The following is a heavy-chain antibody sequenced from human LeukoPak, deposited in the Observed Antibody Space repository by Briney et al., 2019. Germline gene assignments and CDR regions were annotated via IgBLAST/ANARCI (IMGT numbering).Heavy chain of an antibody. Sequence: GGSLRLSCAASGFTFSSYSMNWVRQAPGKGLEWVSSISSSSSYIYYADSVKGRFTISRDNAKNSLYLQMNSLRAEDTAVYYCAREAYYDSSGTDAFDIWGQGTMVTVSS. D-gene: IGHD3-22*01. J-gene: IGHJ3*02. V-gene: IGHV3-21*01. CDR2: ISSSSSYI. CDR3: AREAYYDSSGTDAFDI. CDR1: GFTFSSYS.